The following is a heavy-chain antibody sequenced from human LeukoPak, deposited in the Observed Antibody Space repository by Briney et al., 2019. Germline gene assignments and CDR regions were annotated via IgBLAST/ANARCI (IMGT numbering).Heavy chain of an antibody. J-gene: IGHJ5*02. CDR2: IYYSGST. Sequence: PSETLSLTCTVSGGSISSYYWSWIRQPPGKGLEWVGYIYYSGSTNYDHSLKGRVTISVDTSKKQFSMKLSYVTAADTAVYYCARGLYYYGSGSYPFDPWGQGTLVTVSS. CDR3: ARGLYYYGSGSYPFDP. V-gene: IGHV4-59*01. CDR1: GGSISSYY. D-gene: IGHD3-10*01.